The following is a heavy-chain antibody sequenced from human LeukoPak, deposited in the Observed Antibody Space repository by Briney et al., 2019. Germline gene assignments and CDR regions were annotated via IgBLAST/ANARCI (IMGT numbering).Heavy chain of an antibody. Sequence: KTSETLSLTCAVYGGSFSGYYWSWIRQPPGKGLEWIGEINHSGSTNYNPSLKSRVTISVDTSKNQFSLKLSSVTAADTAVYYCARVHSNYLQLWLSHFDYWGQGTLVTVSS. J-gene: IGHJ4*02. CDR1: GGSFSGYY. CDR2: INHSGST. V-gene: IGHV4-34*01. D-gene: IGHD5-18*01. CDR3: ARVHSNYLQLWLSHFDY.